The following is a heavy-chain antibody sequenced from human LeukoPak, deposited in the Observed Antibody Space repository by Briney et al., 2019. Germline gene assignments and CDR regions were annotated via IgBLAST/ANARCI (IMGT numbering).Heavy chain of an antibody. V-gene: IGHV3-15*05. CDR1: GFSFKDAW. J-gene: IGHJ4*02. Sequence: PGGSLRLSCAASGFSFKDAWMSWARQAPGKGLEWVGRIFSKSEGGTTDYAAPAKGRFTISRDDSKNTVYLQMNSLKSEDTAVYYCTTDPRDWGQGTLVTVSS. CDR2: IFSKSEGGTT. D-gene: IGHD3-10*01. CDR3: TTDPRD.